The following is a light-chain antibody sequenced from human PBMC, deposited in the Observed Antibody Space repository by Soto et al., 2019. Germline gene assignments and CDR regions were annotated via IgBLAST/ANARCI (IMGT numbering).Light chain of an antibody. CDR1: HTVSIF. Sequence: DIQMTQSPPSLSASVGDRVSITCRASHTVSIFLNWYQHKSGRAPTLLIHSASTLQTGVPSRFTGSGSGTDFTLTITNVQPEDFATYYCQQSYTAPLSFGQGTRLEIK. CDR2: SAS. CDR3: QQSYTAPLS. J-gene: IGKJ5*01. V-gene: IGKV1-39*01.